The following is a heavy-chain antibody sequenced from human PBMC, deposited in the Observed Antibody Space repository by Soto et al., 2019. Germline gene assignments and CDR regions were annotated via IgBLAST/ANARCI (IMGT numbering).Heavy chain of an antibody. J-gene: IGHJ4*02. Sequence: ASVKVSCKASGGTFSSYAISWVRQAPGQRLEWMGWINAGNGNTKYSQKFQGRVTITRDTSASTAYMELSSLRSEDTAVYYCARVRYDFWSGYYNIGYFDYWGQGTLVTVSS. CDR3: ARVRYDFWSGYYNIGYFDY. D-gene: IGHD3-3*01. V-gene: IGHV1-3*01. CDR2: INAGNGNT. CDR1: GGTFSSYA.